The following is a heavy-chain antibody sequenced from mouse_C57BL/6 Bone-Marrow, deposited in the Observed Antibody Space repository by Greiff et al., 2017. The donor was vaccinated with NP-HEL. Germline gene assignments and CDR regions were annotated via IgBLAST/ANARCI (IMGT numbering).Heavy chain of an antibody. CDR2: INYDGSST. V-gene: IGHV5-16*01. J-gene: IGHJ2*01. Sequence: EVQRVESEGGLVQPGSSMKLSCTASGFTFSDYYMAWVRQVPEKGLEWVANINYDGSSTYYLDSLKSRFIISRDNAKNILYLQMSSLKSEDTATYYCAREMGYSNYVFDYWGQGTTLTVSS. CDR3: AREMGYSNYVFDY. CDR1: GFTFSDYY. D-gene: IGHD2-5*01.